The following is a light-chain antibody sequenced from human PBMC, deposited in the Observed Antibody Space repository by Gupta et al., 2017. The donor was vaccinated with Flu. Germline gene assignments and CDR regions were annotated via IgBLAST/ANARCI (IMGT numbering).Light chain of an antibody. CDR1: VGGSSTC. CDR3: QQGGSIPFT. V-gene: IGKV3-20*01. J-gene: IGKJ3*01. Sequence: ATQSLSPGKRATLSCKESVGGSSTCSSCYHHKPSQTPSLLKSCPSYSPPGVPDRFSGSGFRTAFTLTIRRLAPQDFAVYYCQQGGSIPFTCGHGTRVEIK. CDR2: CPS.